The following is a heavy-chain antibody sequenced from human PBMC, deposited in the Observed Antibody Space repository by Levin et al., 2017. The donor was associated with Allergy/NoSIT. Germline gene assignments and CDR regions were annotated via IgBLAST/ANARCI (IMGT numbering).Heavy chain of an antibody. CDR1: GDSVSSNSAS. J-gene: IGHJ5*02. D-gene: IGHD4-17*01. CDR2: TFYRSKWYT. V-gene: IGHV6-1*01. Sequence: SCAISGDSVSSNSASWNWIRQSPSRGLEWLGRTFYRSKWYTDYAVSVKSRIIINADTSNNQFSLQLNSVTPEDTAVYYCARGLGLTVTTDWFDPWGQGTLVTVSS. CDR3: ARGLGLTVTTDWFDP.